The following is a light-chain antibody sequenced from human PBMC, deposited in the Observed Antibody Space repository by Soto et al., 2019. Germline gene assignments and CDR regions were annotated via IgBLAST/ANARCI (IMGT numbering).Light chain of an antibody. CDR3: QQYSNWPLT. J-gene: IGKJ4*01. V-gene: IGKV3-15*01. CDR1: KSVRTN. Sequence: EKVMTQSPATLSVSPGERATLSCRASKSVRTNLAWYQQRPGQAPSLLIYDASTRATGIPARFSGSGSETEFTLTISSLQSEDFAVYYCQQYSNWPLTFGGGTKVEIK. CDR2: DAS.